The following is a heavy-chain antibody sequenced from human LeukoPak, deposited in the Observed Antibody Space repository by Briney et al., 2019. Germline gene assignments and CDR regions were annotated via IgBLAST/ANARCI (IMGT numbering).Heavy chain of an antibody. Sequence: SVKVSCKASGGTFSSYAISWVRQAPGQGPEWMGRIIPILGIANYAQKFQGRVTITADKSTSTAYMELSSLRSEDTAVYYCARDLNYGISSSDPTIDYWGQGTLVTVSS. J-gene: IGHJ4*02. CDR3: ARDLNYGISSSDPTIDY. CDR2: IIPILGIA. CDR1: GGTFSSYA. V-gene: IGHV1-69*04. D-gene: IGHD4-17*01.